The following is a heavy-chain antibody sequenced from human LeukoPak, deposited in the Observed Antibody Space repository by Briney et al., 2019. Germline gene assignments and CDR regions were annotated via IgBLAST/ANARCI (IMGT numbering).Heavy chain of an antibody. CDR1: GFTISSYW. CDR2: IKEDGSQK. V-gene: IGHV3-7*03. J-gene: IGHJ4*02. Sequence: PGGSLRLSCAASGFTISSYWMSWVRQAPGKGLEWVANIKEDGSQKYYVDSVRGRFTMSRDNAKNSLYLQMNSQRTEDTAVYYCARGEYYYDGGYWGQGTLVTVSS. D-gene: IGHD3-22*01. CDR3: ARGEYYYDGGY.